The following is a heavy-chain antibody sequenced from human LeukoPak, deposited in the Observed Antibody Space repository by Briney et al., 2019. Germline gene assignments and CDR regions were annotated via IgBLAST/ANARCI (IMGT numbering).Heavy chain of an antibody. V-gene: IGHV3-7*05. D-gene: IGHD3-10*01. CDR2: IKKDGREK. Sequence: GGSLRLSCAASGVTFSSSWMSWVRQAPGKGLEWLATIKKDGREKFYVDFLKGRFSISRDNDKNSLYLQMNSLGVDDTAVYYCAGGSGMDVWGQGTTVTASS. J-gene: IGHJ6*02. CDR1: GVTFSSSW. CDR3: AGGSGMDV.